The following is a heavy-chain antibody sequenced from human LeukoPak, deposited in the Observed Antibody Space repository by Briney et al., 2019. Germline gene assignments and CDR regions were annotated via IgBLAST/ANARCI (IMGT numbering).Heavy chain of an antibody. CDR1: GFTFSSYS. V-gene: IGHV3-21*01. CDR2: ISSSSSYI. D-gene: IGHD3-22*01. Sequence: NPGGSLRLSCAASGFTFSSYSMNWVRQAPGKGLEWGSSISSSSSYIYYADSVEGRFTISRDNAKNSLYLQMNSLRAEDTAVYYCARDPEIAYDSSGYYGTDYWGQGTLVTVSS. J-gene: IGHJ4*02. CDR3: ARDPEIAYDSSGYYGTDY.